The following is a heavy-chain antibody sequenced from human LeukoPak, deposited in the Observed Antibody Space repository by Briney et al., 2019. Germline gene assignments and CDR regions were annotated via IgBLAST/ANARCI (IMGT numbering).Heavy chain of an antibody. CDR2: IIPIFGTA. D-gene: IGHD1-26*01. J-gene: IGHJ6*03. V-gene: IGHV1-69*05. Sequence: SVKVSCKASGGTFSSYAISWVRQAPGQGLEWMGGIIPIFGTANYAQKFQGRVTITTDESTSTAYMELSSLRSEDTAVYYCARGVLSGSQSYYYYYHMDVWGKGTTVTVSS. CDR3: ARGVLSGSQSYYYYYHMDV. CDR1: GGTFSSYA.